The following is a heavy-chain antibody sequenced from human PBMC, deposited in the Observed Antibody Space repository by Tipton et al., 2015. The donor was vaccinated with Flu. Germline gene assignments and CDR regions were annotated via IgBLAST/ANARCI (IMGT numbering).Heavy chain of an antibody. J-gene: IGHJ4*02. V-gene: IGHV4-39*07. D-gene: IGHD3-22*01. CDR2: MLYGGST. CDR1: GGSIRSSSYY. Sequence: TLSLTCIVSGGSIRSSSYYWGWIHQPPGKGPEWIGSMLYGGSTYYNPSLESRVTISLDTSKNQFSLKLSSVTAADTAVYYCARDDSGFNDYWGPGTLVTVSS. CDR3: ARDDSGFNDY.